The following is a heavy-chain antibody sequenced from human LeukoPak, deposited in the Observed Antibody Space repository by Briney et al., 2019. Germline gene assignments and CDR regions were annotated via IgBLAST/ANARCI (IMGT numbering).Heavy chain of an antibody. J-gene: IGHJ4*02. CDR3: ARASILTAFDY. Sequence: GASVTVSCKASGYTFTSYYMHWVRQAPGQGLEWMGIINPSGGSTSYAQKFQGRVTMTRDTSTSTVYMELSSLRSEDTAVYYCARASILTAFDYWGQGTLVTVSS. CDR2: INPSGGST. V-gene: IGHV1-46*01. D-gene: IGHD3-9*01. CDR1: GYTFTSYY.